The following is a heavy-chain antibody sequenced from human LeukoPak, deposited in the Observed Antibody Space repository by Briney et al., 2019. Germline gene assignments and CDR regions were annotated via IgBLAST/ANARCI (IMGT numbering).Heavy chain of an antibody. V-gene: IGHV3-21*01. CDR1: GFTFSSYS. CDR3: ARDPYSGGYWDYYYYYMDL. Sequence: GGSLRLSCAASGFTFSSYSMKWVRQAPGKGLEWVSYISSSSSYIYCADSVKGRFTISRDNAKNSLYLQMNSLRAEDTAVYYCARDPYSGGYWDYYYYYMDLWGQGTTVTISS. D-gene: IGHD1-26*01. CDR2: ISSSSSYI. J-gene: IGHJ6*03.